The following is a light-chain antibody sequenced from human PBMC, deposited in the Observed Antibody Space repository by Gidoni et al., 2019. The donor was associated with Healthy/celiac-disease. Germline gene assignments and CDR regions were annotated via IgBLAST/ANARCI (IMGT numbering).Light chain of an antibody. CDR1: QSFLYSSNNKNY. CDR2: WAS. J-gene: IGKJ1*01. Sequence: DIVMTHSPHSLPVSLGERATINCKSSQSFLYSSNNKNYLAWYQQKPGQPPKLLIYWASTRESGVPDRFSGSGSGTDFTLTISRLQAEDGAVYYWQKYYSTLTWTFGKXTKVEIK. CDR3: QKYYSTLTWT. V-gene: IGKV4-1*01.